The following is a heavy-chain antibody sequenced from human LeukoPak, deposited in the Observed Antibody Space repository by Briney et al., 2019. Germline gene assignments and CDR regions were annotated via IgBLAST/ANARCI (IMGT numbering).Heavy chain of an antibody. J-gene: IGHJ3*02. Sequence: SETLSLTCTVSGGSISSYYWSWIRQPPGKGLEWIGYIYYSGSTNYNPSLKSRVTISVDTSKNQFSLKLSSVTAADTAVYYCTRELAYYGGDCYSGAFDIWGQGTMVTVSS. CDR1: GGSISSYY. CDR2: IYYSGST. D-gene: IGHD2-21*02. CDR3: TRELAYYGGDCYSGAFDI. V-gene: IGHV4-59*01.